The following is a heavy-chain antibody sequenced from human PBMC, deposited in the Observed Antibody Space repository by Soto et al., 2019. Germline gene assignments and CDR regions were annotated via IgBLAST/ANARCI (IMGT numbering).Heavy chain of an antibody. J-gene: IGHJ5*01. Sequence: GSRRLSCXGSGFTLSSFSMSWVRQTPGKGLEWVSSITTGNDYISYADSVKGRFTISRDNAKNSLFLRMNSLRADDTALYFCARDSYSSLFDSWGQGTLVTVSS. D-gene: IGHD6-19*01. CDR2: ITTGNDYI. V-gene: IGHV3-21*01. CDR3: ARDSYSSLFDS. CDR1: GFTLSSFS.